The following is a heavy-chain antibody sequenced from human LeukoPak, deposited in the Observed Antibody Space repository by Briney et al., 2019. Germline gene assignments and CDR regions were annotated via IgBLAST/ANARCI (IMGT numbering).Heavy chain of an antibody. D-gene: IGHD3-3*01. Sequence: ASVKASCKVSGYTFTGYYMHWVREAPGQGLEWVGRISPNSGGTNYAHKFQGRVTMTRDTSISTAYMELSRLRSDDTAVYYCARVITIFGEVDYWGQGTLVTVSS. CDR2: ISPNSGGT. J-gene: IGHJ4*02. V-gene: IGHV1-2*06. CDR1: GYTFTGYY. CDR3: ARVITIFGEVDY.